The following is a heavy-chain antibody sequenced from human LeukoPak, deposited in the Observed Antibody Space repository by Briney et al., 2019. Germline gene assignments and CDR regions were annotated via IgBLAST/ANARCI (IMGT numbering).Heavy chain of an antibody. D-gene: IGHD6-13*01. CDR3: ARGINECSSSWYLRV. J-gene: IGHJ4*02. Sequence: GGSLRLSCAASGFTFSSYSMNWVRQAPGKGLEWVSSICSSSSYIYYADSVKGRFTISSNNAKNSLYLQMNSLTDETTAESCCARGINECSSSWYLRVWGQGTRVTVPS. V-gene: IGHV3-21*01. CDR1: GFTFSSYS. CDR2: ICSSSSYI.